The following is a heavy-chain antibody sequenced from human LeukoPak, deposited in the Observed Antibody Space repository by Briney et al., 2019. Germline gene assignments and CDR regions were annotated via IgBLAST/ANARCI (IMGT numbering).Heavy chain of an antibody. CDR2: INHSGST. J-gene: IGHJ4*02. CDR1: GGSFSGYY. D-gene: IGHD3-9*01. V-gene: IGHV4-34*01. Sequence: SETLSLTCAVYGGSFSGYYWSWIRQPPGKGLEWIGEINHSGSTNYNPSLKSRVTISVGTSKNQFALKLSSVTAADTAVYYCARGHPLRYFDWSYYFDYWGQGTLVTVSS. CDR3: ARGHPLRYFDWSYYFDY.